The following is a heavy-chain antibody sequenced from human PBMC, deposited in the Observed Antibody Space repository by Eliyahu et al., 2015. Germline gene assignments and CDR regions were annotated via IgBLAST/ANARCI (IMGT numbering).Heavy chain of an antibody. V-gene: IGHV1-3*01. D-gene: IGHD6-19*01. J-gene: IGHJ4*02. CDR2: VNVGNGNT. CDR3: ARAGAVAGPYYFDY. Sequence: QVQLVQSGAEVKKPGASVKVSCKASGYTFTTYAIHWVRQAPGQRLEWMGWVNVGNGNTKYSQKFQGRVTITRDTSASTAYMELSSLRSEDTAVYYCARAGAVAGPYYFDYWGQGTLVTVSS. CDR1: GYTFTTYA.